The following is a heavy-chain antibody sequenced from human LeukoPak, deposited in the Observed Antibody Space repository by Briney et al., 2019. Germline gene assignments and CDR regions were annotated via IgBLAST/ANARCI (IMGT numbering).Heavy chain of an antibody. CDR3: ARAAYVVAASFDY. CDR2: ISYDGSNK. J-gene: IGHJ4*02. Sequence: GGSLRLSCAASGFTFSSYGMHWVRQAPGKGLEWVAVISYDGSNKYYADSVKGRFTISRDNSKNTLYLQMNSLRAEDTAVYYCARAAYVVAASFDYWGQGTLVTVSS. CDR1: GFTFSSYG. D-gene: IGHD2-15*01. V-gene: IGHV3-30*19.